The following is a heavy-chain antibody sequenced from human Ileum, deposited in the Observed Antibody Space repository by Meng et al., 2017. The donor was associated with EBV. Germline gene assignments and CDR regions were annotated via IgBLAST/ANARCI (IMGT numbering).Heavy chain of an antibody. CDR1: GFTFSIYD. CDR2: IGTHGDT. CDR3: ARSRGVLTQPFDY. J-gene: IGHJ4*02. V-gene: IGHV3-13*01. D-gene: IGHD3-10*01. Sequence: VGVGGGLVQPGGSLGLSCVASGFTFSIYDMHWVRQAAGKGLEWVSGIGTHGDTYYPGSVKGRFTISREDAKNSLFLQMNSLRPGDTAVYFCARSRGVLTQPFDYWGQGILVTVSS.